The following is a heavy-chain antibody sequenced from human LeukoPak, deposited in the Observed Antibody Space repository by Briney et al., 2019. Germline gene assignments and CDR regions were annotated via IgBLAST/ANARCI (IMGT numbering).Heavy chain of an antibody. CDR2: ISYDGSNK. Sequence: PGRSLRLSCAASGFTFSSYGMHWVRQAPGKGLEWVADISYDGSNKYYADSVKGRFTISRDNSKNTLYLQMNSLRAEDTAVYYCAKESRDGYNYGYYYGMDVWGQGTTVTVSS. CDR3: AKESRDGYNYGYYYGMDV. J-gene: IGHJ6*02. CDR1: GFTFSSYG. V-gene: IGHV3-30*18. D-gene: IGHD5-24*01.